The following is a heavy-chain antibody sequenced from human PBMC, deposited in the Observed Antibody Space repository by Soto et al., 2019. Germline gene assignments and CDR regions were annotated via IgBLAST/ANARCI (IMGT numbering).Heavy chain of an antibody. V-gene: IGHV3-33*01. D-gene: IGHD1-26*01. Sequence: LRLSCAASGFTFSNYGMHWVRQAPGKGLEWVAIIWHDGNNKYYADSVRGRFIISRDNSKNRLYLQMNSLRAEDTAVYYCASDLVGASDSYGLDVWGQGTPVTVSS. CDR3: ASDLVGASDSYGLDV. CDR2: IWHDGNNK. CDR1: GFTFSNYG. J-gene: IGHJ6*02.